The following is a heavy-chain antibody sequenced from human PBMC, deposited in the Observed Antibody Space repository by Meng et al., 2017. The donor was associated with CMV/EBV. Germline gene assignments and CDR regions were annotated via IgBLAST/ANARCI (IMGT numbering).Heavy chain of an antibody. CDR3: TTSVYYDSSGYEEFDY. J-gene: IGHJ4*02. CDR2: IKSKTDGGTT. CDR1: GFTFSNAW. Sequence: GESLKISCAASGFTFSNAWMSWVHQAPGKGLEWVGRIKSKTDGGTTDYAAPVKGRFTISRDDSKNTLYLQMNSLKTEDTAVYYCTTSVYYDSSGYEEFDYWGQGTLVTVSS. V-gene: IGHV3-15*01. D-gene: IGHD3-22*01.